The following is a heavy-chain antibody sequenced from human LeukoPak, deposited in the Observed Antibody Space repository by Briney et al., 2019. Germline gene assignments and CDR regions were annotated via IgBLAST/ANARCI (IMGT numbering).Heavy chain of an antibody. D-gene: IGHD1-26*01. CDR2: VRSKGYGGTT. J-gene: IGHJ4*02. CDR3: TRGGQLLGKGYFFDY. CDR1: GFTFSTYE. V-gene: IGHV3-49*04. Sequence: GGSLRLSCAASGFTFSTYEMNWVRQAPGKGLEWVGLVRSKGYGGTTESAASVKGRFIFSRDDSRSIAYLQMSSLTTEDTAVYFCTRGGQLLGKGYFFDYWGQGTVVTVSS.